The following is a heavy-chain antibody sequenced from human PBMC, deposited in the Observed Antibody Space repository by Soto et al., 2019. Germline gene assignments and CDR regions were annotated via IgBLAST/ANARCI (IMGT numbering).Heavy chain of an antibody. J-gene: IGHJ5*02. CDR2: INAGNGNT. Sequence: GASVKVSCKASGYTFTSYARQWVRQAPGQRLEWMGWINAGNGNTKYSQKFQGRVTITRDTSASTAYMELSSLRSEDTAVYYCASQAVYNWNDHSGPKRHNWFAPWRQRTPVTVSS. D-gene: IGHD1-1*01. CDR1: GYTFTSYA. V-gene: IGHV1-3*01. CDR3: ASQAVYNWNDHSGPKRHNWFAP.